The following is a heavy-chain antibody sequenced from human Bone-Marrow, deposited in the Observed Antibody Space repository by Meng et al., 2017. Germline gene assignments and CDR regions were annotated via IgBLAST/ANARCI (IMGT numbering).Heavy chain of an antibody. J-gene: IGHJ3*02. Sequence: GESLKISCAASGFTFSSYAMHWVRQAPGQGLEWVAVISYDGSNKYYADSVKGRFTISRGNSKNTLYLQMNSLRAEDTAVYYCASYSSSWPYDAFDIWGQGTMVTVSS. D-gene: IGHD6-13*01. CDR3: ASYSSSWPYDAFDI. V-gene: IGHV3-30*04. CDR2: ISYDGSNK. CDR1: GFTFSSYA.